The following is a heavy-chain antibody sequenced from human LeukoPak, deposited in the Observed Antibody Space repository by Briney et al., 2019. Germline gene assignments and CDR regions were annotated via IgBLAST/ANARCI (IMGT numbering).Heavy chain of an antibody. V-gene: IGHV4-30-2*01. CDR3: ARGRGQWLVDFDY. CDR1: GGSISGGGYY. D-gene: IGHD6-19*01. Sequence: SETLSLTCTVSGGSISGGGYYWSWIRQPPGKGLEWIGYIYHSGSTYYNPSLKSRVTISVDRSKNQFSLKLSSVTAADTAVYYCARGRGQWLVDFDYWGQGTLVTVSS. J-gene: IGHJ4*02. CDR2: IYHSGST.